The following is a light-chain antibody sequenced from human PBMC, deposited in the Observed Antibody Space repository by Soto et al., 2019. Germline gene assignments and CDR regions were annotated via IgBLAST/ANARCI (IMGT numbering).Light chain of an antibody. Sequence: QSVLTQPPSVSGSPGQSVAISCTGTSRDVDAYDFVSWYQHHPGKAPKLIISEVSKRPSGVSHRFSGSKSGNTASLTISGLQAEDEADYFCCSFAGSFYVFGTGTKLTVL. CDR1: SRDVDAYDF. CDR3: CSFAGSFYV. CDR2: EVS. V-gene: IGLV2-11*01. J-gene: IGLJ1*01.